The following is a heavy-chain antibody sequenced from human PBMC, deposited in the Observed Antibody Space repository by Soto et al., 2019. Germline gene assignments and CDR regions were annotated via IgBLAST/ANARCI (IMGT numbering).Heavy chain of an antibody. D-gene: IGHD6-6*01. Sequence: EVQLVESGGGLVKPGGSLRLSCAASGFTFSSYSMNWVRQAPGKGLEWVSSISSSSSYIYYADSVKGRFTISRDNAKNSLYLQMNSLRAEDTAVYYCARDPPHYRSSDDFDYWGQGTLVTVSS. CDR3: ARDPPHYRSSDDFDY. CDR1: GFTFSSYS. V-gene: IGHV3-21*01. CDR2: ISSSSSYI. J-gene: IGHJ4*02.